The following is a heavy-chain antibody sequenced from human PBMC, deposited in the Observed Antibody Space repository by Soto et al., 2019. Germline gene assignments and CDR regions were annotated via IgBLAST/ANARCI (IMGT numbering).Heavy chain of an antibody. V-gene: IGHV3-48*01. J-gene: IGHJ4*02. CDR1: GFTFSSYS. D-gene: IGHD3-22*01. Sequence: GGSLRLSCAASGFTFSSYSMNWVRQAPGKGLEWVSYISSSSSTMYYADSVKGRFTISRHNSKNTLYLQMNSLRAEDTAVYYCASVISGYESGAFDYWGQGTLVTVSS. CDR2: ISSSSSTM. CDR3: ASVISGYESGAFDY.